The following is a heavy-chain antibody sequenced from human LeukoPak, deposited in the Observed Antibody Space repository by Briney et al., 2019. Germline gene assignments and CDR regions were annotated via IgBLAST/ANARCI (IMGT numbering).Heavy chain of an antibody. Sequence: GGSLRLSCAASGFTFSSYAMSWVRQAPGKGLEWVSAISGSGGSTYYADSVKGRFTISRDNSKNTLYLQMNSLRAEDTAVYYCARAGGILRSSSPDYWGQGTLVTVYS. V-gene: IGHV3-23*01. CDR2: ISGSGGST. CDR3: ARAGGILRSSSPDY. J-gene: IGHJ4*02. CDR1: GFTFSSYA. D-gene: IGHD6-13*01.